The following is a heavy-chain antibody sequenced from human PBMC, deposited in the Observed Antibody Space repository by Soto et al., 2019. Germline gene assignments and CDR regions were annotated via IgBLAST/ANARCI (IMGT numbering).Heavy chain of an antibody. CDR3: ARESIVVAVEPDPGDRNYSYGMVV. V-gene: IGHV3-11*06. CDR1: GFTFSDYY. J-gene: IGHJ6*02. D-gene: IGHD3-16*02. Sequence: GGSLRLSCAASGFTFSDYYMSWIRQAPGKGLEWVSYISSSSSYTNYADSVKGRFTISRDNAKNSLYLQMNSLRAEDTSVYYCARESIVVAVEPDPGDRNYSYGMVVWGQGTTVTVSS. CDR2: ISSSSSYT.